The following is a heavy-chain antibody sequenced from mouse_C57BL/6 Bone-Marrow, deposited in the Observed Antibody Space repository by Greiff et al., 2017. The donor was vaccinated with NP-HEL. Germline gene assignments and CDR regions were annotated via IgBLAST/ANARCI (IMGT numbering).Heavy chain of an antibody. D-gene: IGHD2-2*01. CDR3: ARDKYFGYTFDY. V-gene: IGHV1-69*01. CDR1: GYTFTSYW. CDR2: IDPSDSYT. Sequence: QVQLQQPGAELVMPGASVKLSCKASGYTFTSYWMHWVKQRPGQGLEWIGEIDPSDSYTNYNQKFKGKSTLTVEKSSSTAYMQLSSLTSEDSAVYYCARDKYFGYTFDYWGQGTTLTVSS. J-gene: IGHJ2*01.